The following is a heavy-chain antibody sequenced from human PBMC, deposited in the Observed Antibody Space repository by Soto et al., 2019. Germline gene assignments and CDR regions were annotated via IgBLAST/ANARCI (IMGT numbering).Heavy chain of an antibody. CDR1: AFTFSTYS. Sequence: PGGSLRLSCAASAFTFSTYSMNWVRQAPGKGLEWVSSISSSSGFIYYADSVKGRFTISRDNAKNSLYLQMDSLRAEDTAVYYCARSVAVAGSYYFDDWGPGTLVTVAS. CDR3: ARSVAVAGSYYFDD. V-gene: IGHV3-21*01. CDR2: ISSSSGFI. D-gene: IGHD6-19*01. J-gene: IGHJ4*02.